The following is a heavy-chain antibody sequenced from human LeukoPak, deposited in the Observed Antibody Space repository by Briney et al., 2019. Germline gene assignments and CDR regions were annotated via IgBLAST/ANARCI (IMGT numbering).Heavy chain of an antibody. D-gene: IGHD2-2*01. CDR2: ISHGSTV. V-gene: IGHV4-34*01. CDR3: AIVLGYCSSTSCYPKGPFDY. CDR1: GGSLSGYY. J-gene: IGHJ4*02. Sequence: SETLSLTCAVYGGSLSGYYWTWIRQSPGRGLEWIGEISHGSTVNYNPSLESRVTISVDTSKNQFSLKLSSVTAADTAVYYCAIVLGYCSSTSCYPKGPFDYWGQGTLVTVSS.